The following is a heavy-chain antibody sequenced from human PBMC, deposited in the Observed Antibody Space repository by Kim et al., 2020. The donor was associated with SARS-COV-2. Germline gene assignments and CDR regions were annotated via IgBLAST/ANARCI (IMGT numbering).Heavy chain of an antibody. CDR2: ISYDGSNK. V-gene: IGHV3-30*18. J-gene: IGHJ4*02. Sequence: GGSLRLSCAASGFTFSSYGMHWVRQAPGKGLEWVAVISYDGSNKYYADPVKGRFTISRDNSKNTLYLKMNSLRAEDTAVYYCAKDRGYSGYDPGAYYFDYWGQGTLVTVSS. CDR1: GFTFSSYG. D-gene: IGHD5-12*01. CDR3: AKDRGYSGYDPGAYYFDY.